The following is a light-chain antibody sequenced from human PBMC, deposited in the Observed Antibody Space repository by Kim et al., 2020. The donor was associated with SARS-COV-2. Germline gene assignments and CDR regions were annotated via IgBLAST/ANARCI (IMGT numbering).Light chain of an antibody. Sequence: GPSHTISCTGTSSDIGNYNFVSWAQQHPGKAPKLLIYDVSKRPSGVSDRFSGSKSGNTASLTISGLQAEDEADYYCSSHIGSSTWVFGGGTQLTVL. CDR1: SSDIGNYNF. CDR2: DVS. CDR3: SSHIGSSTWV. V-gene: IGLV2-14*04. J-gene: IGLJ3*02.